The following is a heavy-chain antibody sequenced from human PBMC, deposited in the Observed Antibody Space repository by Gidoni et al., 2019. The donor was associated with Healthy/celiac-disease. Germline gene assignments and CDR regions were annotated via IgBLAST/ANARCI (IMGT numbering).Heavy chain of an antibody. J-gene: IGHJ3*02. CDR2: ISGSGGST. Sequence: EVQLLESGGGLVQPGGSLRLSCAASGFTFSSYAMSWVRQAPGKGLEWVSAISGSGGSTYYADSVKGRFTISRDNSKNTLYLQMNSLRAEDTAVYYCAKDLKSYSSSWYGYRYDAFDIWGQGTMVTVSS. D-gene: IGHD6-13*01. CDR3: AKDLKSYSSSWYGYRYDAFDI. V-gene: IGHV3-23*01. CDR1: GFTFSSYA.